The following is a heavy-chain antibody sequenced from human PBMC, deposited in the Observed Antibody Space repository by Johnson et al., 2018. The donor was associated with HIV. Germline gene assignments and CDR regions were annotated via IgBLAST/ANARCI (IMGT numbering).Heavy chain of an antibody. D-gene: IGHD3-10*01. Sequence: QVLLVESGGGLVKREGSLRLSCAPSGFTFSSYGMHWVRQAPGKGLEWVAVIWYDGSNKYYADSLKGRFTISRDNSKNTLYLQMNSLRAEDTAVYYCAKDLNYGSGPVDIWGQGTMVTVSS. V-gene: IGHV3-33*06. CDR1: GFTFSSYG. J-gene: IGHJ3*02. CDR2: IWYDGSNK. CDR3: AKDLNYGSGPVDI.